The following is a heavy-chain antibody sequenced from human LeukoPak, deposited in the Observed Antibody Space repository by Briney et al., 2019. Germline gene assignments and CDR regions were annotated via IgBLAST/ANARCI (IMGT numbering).Heavy chain of an antibody. J-gene: IGHJ6*02. CDR2: IIPVLGIA. CDR3: AAPQSRISSYYYAMDV. CDR1: GGTFRSYA. V-gene: IGHV1-69*10. D-gene: IGHD2-15*01. Sequence: SVKVSCKASGGTFRSYAFTWVRQAPGQGLEWMGGIIPVLGIANYAQKFQGRVTITADESTSTAYMELSSLISEDTAVYYCAAPQSRISSYYYAMDVWGQGTTVTVSS.